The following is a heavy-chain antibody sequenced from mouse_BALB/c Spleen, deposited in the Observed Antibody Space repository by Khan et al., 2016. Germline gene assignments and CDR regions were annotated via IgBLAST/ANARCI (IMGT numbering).Heavy chain of an antibody. CDR3: AGEGLRRGFAY. CDR2: ISDGGSYT. D-gene: IGHD2-4*01. CDR1: GFTFSDYY. V-gene: IGHV5-4*02. Sequence: EVELVESGGGLVKPGGSLKLSCAASGFTFSDYYMYWVRQTPEKRLEWVATISDGGSYTYYPDSVKGRFTISRDNAKNNLYLQMSSLKSEDTAMXYCAGEGLRRGFAYWAKGLWSLSLQ. J-gene: IGHJ3*01.